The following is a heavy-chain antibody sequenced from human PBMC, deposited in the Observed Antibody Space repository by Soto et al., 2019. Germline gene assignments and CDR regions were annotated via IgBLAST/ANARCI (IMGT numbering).Heavy chain of an antibody. J-gene: IGHJ4*02. CDR2: ISSSSSYI. V-gene: IGHV3-21*01. CDR1: GFTFSSYS. Sequence: EVQLVESGGGLGKPGGSLRLSCAASGFTFSSYSMNWVRQAPGKGLEWVSSISSSSSYIYYADSVKGRFTISRDNAKNSLYLQMNSLRAEDTAVYYCARALDCSGGSCYPTLDYWGQGTLVTVSS. CDR3: ARALDCSGGSCYPTLDY. D-gene: IGHD2-15*01.